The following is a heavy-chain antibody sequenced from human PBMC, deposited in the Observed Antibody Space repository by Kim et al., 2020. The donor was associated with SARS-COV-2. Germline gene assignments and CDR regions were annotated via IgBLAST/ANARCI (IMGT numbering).Heavy chain of an antibody. D-gene: IGHD6-19*01. CDR3: ARDLGVALDDTTLDAFDI. J-gene: IGHJ3*02. CDR1: GYIFTSYA. V-gene: IGHV1-3*01. Sequence: ASVKVSCKASGYIFTSYAMHWVRQAPGQRLEWMGWINAGNGNTRYSQKFQGRVTITRDTSASTAYMELSSLRSEDTAVYYCARDLGVALDDTTLDAFDIWGQGTMVTVSS. CDR2: INAGNGNT.